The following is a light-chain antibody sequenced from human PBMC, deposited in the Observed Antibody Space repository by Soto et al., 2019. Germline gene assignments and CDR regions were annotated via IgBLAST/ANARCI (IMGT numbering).Light chain of an antibody. CDR3: QQYFSYPLT. V-gene: IGKV1-5*01. CDR1: QSLGTW. CDR2: DVS. J-gene: IGKJ4*01. Sequence: DLPMTQSPSTLSASVGDRVIITCRASQSLGTWLAWYQQKPGTAPVLLIYDVSRLESGVPSRFSGRGSGTEFTLTISSLQPDDFATYYCQQYFSYPLTFGGGTKVEIK.